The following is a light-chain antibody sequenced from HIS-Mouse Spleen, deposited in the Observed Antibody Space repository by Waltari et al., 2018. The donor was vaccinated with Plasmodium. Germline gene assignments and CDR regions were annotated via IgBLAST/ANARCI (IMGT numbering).Light chain of an antibody. CDR3: CSYAGSYTWV. Sequence: QSALTQPRSVSGSPGQSVTISCTGTSSDVGGYNYVSWYQQHPGKAPKLLIYDVSKRPAGVPDRFSGSKSGKTASLTSSGLQAEDEADYYCCSYAGSYTWVFGGGTKLTVL. CDR1: SSDVGGYNY. CDR2: DVS. J-gene: IGLJ3*02. V-gene: IGLV2-11*01.